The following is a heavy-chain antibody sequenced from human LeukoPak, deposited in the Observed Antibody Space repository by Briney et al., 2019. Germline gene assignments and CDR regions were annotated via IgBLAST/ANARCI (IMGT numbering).Heavy chain of an antibody. CDR3: ARCLVSSTLGYYYGMDV. CDR2: ISSSSSTI. J-gene: IGHJ6*02. V-gene: IGHV3-48*01. CDR1: GFTFSSYS. D-gene: IGHD2-2*01. Sequence: GGSLRLSCAASGFTFSSYSMNWVRQAPGKGLEWVSYISSSSSTIYYADSVKGRFTISRDNAKNSLYLQMNSLRAEDTAVYYCARCLVSSTLGYYYGMDVWGQGTTVTVSS.